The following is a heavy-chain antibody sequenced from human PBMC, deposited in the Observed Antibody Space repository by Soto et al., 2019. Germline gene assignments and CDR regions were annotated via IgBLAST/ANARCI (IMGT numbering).Heavy chain of an antibody. CDR2: ISAYNGNT. J-gene: IGHJ4*02. V-gene: IGHV1-18*01. CDR3: SKIDIVVVVAVFSFDY. D-gene: IGHD2-15*01. Sequence: QVQLVQSGAEVKKPGASVKVSCKASGYTFTSYGISWVRQAPGQGLEWMGWISAYNGNTNYAQKLQGRVTMTTDTSTSTDYMELRSLSSYDTAVYYCSKIDIVVVVAVFSFDYWGQGTLVTVSS. CDR1: GYTFTSYG.